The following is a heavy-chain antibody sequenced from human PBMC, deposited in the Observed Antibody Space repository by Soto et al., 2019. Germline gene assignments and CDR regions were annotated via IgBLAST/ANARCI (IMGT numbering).Heavy chain of an antibody. CDR3: GRGGKDGTHGVCSFYGMEV. CDR1: GYTFTSYG. J-gene: IGHJ6*02. V-gene: IGHV1-18*01. Sequence: QVQLVQSGAEVKKPGASVKVSCKASGYTFTSYGLSWVRPAPGQGLAWMGWISAYNGNTNYAQKFQGRVTMTTDTAPSTADMELRSLRSDDTAVYYSGRGGKDGTHGVCSFYGMEVWSQGTTVTVSS. CDR2: ISAYNGNT. D-gene: IGHD2-8*01.